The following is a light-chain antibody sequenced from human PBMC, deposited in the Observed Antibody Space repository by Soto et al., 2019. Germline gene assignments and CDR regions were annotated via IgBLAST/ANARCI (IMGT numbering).Light chain of an antibody. V-gene: IGKV3-11*01. CDR1: QSVGST. CDR3: QQRSDWPLT. CDR2: DAS. J-gene: IGKJ4*01. Sequence: EIVLTQSPATLSLSPGERATLSCRASQSVGSTLAWYQQKPGQAPRLLLSDASNRATAIPARFSGSGSGTDFTLTIRSLEPEDFAVYYCQQRSDWPLTFGGGTKVEIK.